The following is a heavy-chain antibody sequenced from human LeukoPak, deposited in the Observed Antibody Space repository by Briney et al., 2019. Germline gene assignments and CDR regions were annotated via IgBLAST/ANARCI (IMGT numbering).Heavy chain of an antibody. CDR1: GFTFSSYG. V-gene: IGHV3-23*01. Sequence: GGTLRLSCGASGFTFSSYGMSWVRQAPGKGLEWVSTISGSGVPTYYADSVKGRFTISRDNSQNTLFLQMNSLRAEDTAVYYCAKDSRDGYRWDYDYWGQGTLVTVSS. CDR3: AKDSRDGYRWDYDY. J-gene: IGHJ4*02. CDR2: ISGSGVPT. D-gene: IGHD5-18*01.